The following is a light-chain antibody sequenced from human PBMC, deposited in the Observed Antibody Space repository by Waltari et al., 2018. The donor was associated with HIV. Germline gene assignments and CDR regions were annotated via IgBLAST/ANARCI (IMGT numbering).Light chain of an antibody. J-gene: IGKJ2*01. V-gene: IGKV1-NL1*01. CDR3: QQYYSIPNT. CDR2: GTS. Sequence: DVHMTQSPSSLSASVGARVTITCRASQPISNSLAWYQQKPGKAPKPLVYGTSRLESGVPSRFSGSGSGTDYTLTISSLQPEDFASYYCQQYYSIPNTFGQGTKLEIK. CDR1: QPISNS.